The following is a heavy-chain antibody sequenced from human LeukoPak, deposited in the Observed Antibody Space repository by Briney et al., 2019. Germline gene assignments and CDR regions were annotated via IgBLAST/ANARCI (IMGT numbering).Heavy chain of an antibody. D-gene: IGHD1-26*01. CDR3: ARGHIVGAYRFDY. Sequence: PSQTLSLTCTVSGGSISSGDYYWSWIRQPPGKGLEWIGYIYYSGSTNYNPSLKSRVTISVDTSKNQFSLKLSSVTAADTAVYYCARGHIVGAYRFDYWGQGTLVTVSS. V-gene: IGHV4-61*08. CDR2: IYYSGST. CDR1: GGSISSGDYY. J-gene: IGHJ4*02.